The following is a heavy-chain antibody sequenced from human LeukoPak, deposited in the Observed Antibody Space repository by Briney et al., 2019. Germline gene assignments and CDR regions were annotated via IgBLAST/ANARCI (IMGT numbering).Heavy chain of an antibody. D-gene: IGHD3-22*01. CDR2: IWYDGSNK. Sequence: GRSLRLSCAASGFTFSRHGMHWVRQAPGKGLEWVAVIWYDGSNKYYADSVKGRFTISRDNSKNTLYLQMNSLRAEDTAVYYCARDYSSGYYNYFDYWGQGTLVTVSS. V-gene: IGHV3-33*01. CDR1: GFTFSRHG. CDR3: ARDYSSGYYNYFDY. J-gene: IGHJ4*02.